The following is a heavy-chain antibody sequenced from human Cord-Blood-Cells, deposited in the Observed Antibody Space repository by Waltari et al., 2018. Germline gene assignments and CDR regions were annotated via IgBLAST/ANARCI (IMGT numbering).Heavy chain of an antibody. J-gene: IGHJ4*02. D-gene: IGHD3-22*01. Sequence: QLQLQESDPGLVKPSETLSLTCTVSGGSISSSSYYWGWIRQPPGKGLEWIGSIYYSWSTYYNPSLKSRVTISVDTSKNQFSLKLSSVTAADTAVYYCARHPPPYYDSSGYDYWGQGTLVTVSS. CDR3: ARHPPPYYDSSGYDY. V-gene: IGHV4-39*01. CDR2: IYYSWST. CDR1: GGSISSSSYY.